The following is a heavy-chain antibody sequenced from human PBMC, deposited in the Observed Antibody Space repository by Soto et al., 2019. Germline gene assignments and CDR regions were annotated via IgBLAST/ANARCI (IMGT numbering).Heavy chain of an antibody. V-gene: IGHV4-39*01. D-gene: IGHD1-26*01. Sequence: SETLSLTCTVSGGSISSSSYYWGWIRQPPRKGLEWIGSIYYSGSTYYNPSLKSRVTISVDTSKNQFSLKLSSVTAKDTAVYYCVRNRLLPPPVYWGQGTRVTVS. CDR1: GGSISSSSYY. CDR2: IYYSGST. J-gene: IGHJ4*02. CDR3: VRNRLLPPPVY.